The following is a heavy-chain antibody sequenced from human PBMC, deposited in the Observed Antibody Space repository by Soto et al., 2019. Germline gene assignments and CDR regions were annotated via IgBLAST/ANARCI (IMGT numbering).Heavy chain of an antibody. V-gene: IGHV4-31*03. D-gene: IGHD4-17*01. CDR3: ARDLYGDYYYYGMDV. CDR2: IYYSGST. J-gene: IGHJ6*02. CDR1: GGSISSGGYH. Sequence: SETLSLTCTVSGGSISSGGYHWSWIRQHPGKGLEWIGYIYYSGSTYYNPSLKSRVTISVDTSKNQFSLKLSSVTAADTAVYYCARDLYGDYYYYGMDVWGQGTTVTVSS.